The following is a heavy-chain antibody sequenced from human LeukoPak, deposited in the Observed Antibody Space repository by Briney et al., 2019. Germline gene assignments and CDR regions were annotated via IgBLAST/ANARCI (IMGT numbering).Heavy chain of an antibody. CDR2: ISADNGNT. V-gene: IGHV1-18*04. CDR1: GYTFTSYG. J-gene: IGHJ5*02. CDR3: ARGPRRQQLVRDNWFGR. Sequence: ASVKVSCKGSGYTFTSYGISWVRQAPGEGLEWMGCISADNGNTNYEQKFQGRVTITTDTSTNTAYMELRSLRSDDTAVYYCARGPRRQQLVRDNWFGRWGQGTLVTVAS. D-gene: IGHD6-13*01.